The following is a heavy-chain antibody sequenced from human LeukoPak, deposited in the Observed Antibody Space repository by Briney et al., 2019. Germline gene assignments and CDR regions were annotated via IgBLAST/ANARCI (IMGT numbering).Heavy chain of an antibody. Sequence: ASVKVSCKASGYTFTSYGISWVRQAPGQGLEWMGWISAYNGNTNYAQKLQGRVTMTTDTSTSTAYMELRSLRSDDTAVYFCAIVGAVTGTFDYWGQGTLVTVSS. D-gene: IGHD1-20*01. V-gene: IGHV1-18*01. J-gene: IGHJ4*02. CDR3: AIVGAVTGTFDY. CDR1: GYTFTSYG. CDR2: ISAYNGNT.